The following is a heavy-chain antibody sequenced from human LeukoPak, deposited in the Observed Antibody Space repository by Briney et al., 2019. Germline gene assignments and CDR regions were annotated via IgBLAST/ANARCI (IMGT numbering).Heavy chain of an antibody. CDR3: ARDKWELPRGGDY. V-gene: IGHV1-18*01. CDR1: GYTFTSYG. J-gene: IGHJ4*02. D-gene: IGHD1-26*01. CDR2: ISAYNGNT. Sequence: EASVTVSCKASGYTFTSYGISWVRQAPGQGLEGRGWISAYNGNTNYAQKLQGRVTMTTDTSKSTAYMELRSLRSDDTAVYYCARDKWELPRGGDYWGQGTLVTVSS.